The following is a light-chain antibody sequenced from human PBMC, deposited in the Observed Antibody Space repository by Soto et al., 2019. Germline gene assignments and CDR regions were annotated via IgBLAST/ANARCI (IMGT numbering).Light chain of an antibody. CDR1: QSVLYSSNNKSF. J-gene: IGKJ1*01. V-gene: IGKV4-1*01. CDR3: QQYYSAPWT. CDR2: WAS. Sequence: DIVMTQSPDSLAVSLGERGTINCKPSQSVLYSSNNKSFLAWYQQKPGQPPKLLIYWASTRESGVPDRFSGSGSGTDFTLTISSLQAEDVAVYYCQQYYSAPWTFGQGTKVEIK.